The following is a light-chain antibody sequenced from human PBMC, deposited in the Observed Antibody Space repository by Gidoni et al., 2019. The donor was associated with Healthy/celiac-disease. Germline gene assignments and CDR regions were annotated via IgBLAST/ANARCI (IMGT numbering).Light chain of an antibody. Sequence: EIVLTPSPGPLSLSPGERATLSCRASQSVSSSYLAWYQQKPGQAPRILIYGASSRATGIPDRFRGSGSGTDFTLTISRLEPEDFAVYYCQKYGSSPKTFGQGTKVEIK. CDR2: GAS. J-gene: IGKJ1*01. CDR1: QSVSSSY. V-gene: IGKV3-20*01. CDR3: QKYGSSPKT.